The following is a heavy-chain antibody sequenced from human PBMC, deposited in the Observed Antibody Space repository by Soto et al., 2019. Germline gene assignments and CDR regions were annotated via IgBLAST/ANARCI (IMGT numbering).Heavy chain of an antibody. CDR2: IKPDGSEQ. CDR1: GFPFSTCY. V-gene: IGHV3-7*01. J-gene: IGHJ6*02. D-gene: IGHD1-1*01. CDR3: ARGHWNYYYGVDV. Sequence: ASGFPFSTCYRTLFFPAAGKGPEWVANIKPDGSEQYYVDSVKGRFTISRDNANNSLYLQMNSLRAEDTAVDFCARGHWNYYYGVDVWRPATKFTVS.